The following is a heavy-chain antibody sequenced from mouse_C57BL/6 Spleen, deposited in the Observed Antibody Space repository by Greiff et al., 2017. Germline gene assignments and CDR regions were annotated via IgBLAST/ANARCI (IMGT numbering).Heavy chain of an antibody. Sequence: EVQRVESGPELVKPGASVKISCKASGYSFTGYYMNWVKQSPEKSLEWIGEINPSTGGTTYNQKFKAKATLTVDKSSSTAYMQLKSLTSEDSAVYYCARGYPFDYWGQGTTLTVSS. CDR2: INPSTGGT. CDR1: GYSFTGYY. CDR3: ARGYPFDY. D-gene: IGHD2-14*01. J-gene: IGHJ2*01. V-gene: IGHV1-42*01.